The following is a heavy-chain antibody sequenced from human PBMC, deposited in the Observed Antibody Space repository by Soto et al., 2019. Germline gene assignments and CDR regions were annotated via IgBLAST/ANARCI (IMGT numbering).Heavy chain of an antibody. Sequence: SVKVSCKASGGTFSSYAISWVRQAPGQGLEWMGGIIPIFGTANYAQKFQGRVTITADESTSTAYMELSSLRSEDTAVYYCAGSGWSGGRWFDPWGQGTLVTVSS. J-gene: IGHJ5*02. D-gene: IGHD6-19*01. CDR1: GGTFSSYA. V-gene: IGHV1-69*13. CDR3: AGSGWSGGRWFDP. CDR2: IIPIFGTA.